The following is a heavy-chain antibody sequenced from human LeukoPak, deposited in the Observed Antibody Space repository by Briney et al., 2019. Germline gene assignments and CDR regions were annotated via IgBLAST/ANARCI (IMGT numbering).Heavy chain of an antibody. V-gene: IGHV1-18*01. CDR1: GYTFTSYG. J-gene: IGHJ6*03. Sequence: ASVKVSCKASGYTFTSYGISWVRQAPGQGLAWMGWISAYNGNTNYAQKLQGRVTMTTDTSTSTAYMELRSLRSDDTAVYYCARGSTYYDFWSGAYYYYYMDVWGKGTTVTVSS. CDR2: ISAYNGNT. D-gene: IGHD3-3*01. CDR3: ARGSTYYDFWSGAYYYYYMDV.